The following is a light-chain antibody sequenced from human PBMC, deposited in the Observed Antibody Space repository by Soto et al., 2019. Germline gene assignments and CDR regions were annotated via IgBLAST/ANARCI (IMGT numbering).Light chain of an antibody. CDR3: QQSYSTPIT. CDR1: QSISSY. V-gene: IGKV1-39*01. Sequence: DIQMTQSPSSLSASVGDRVTNICRASQSISSYLNWYQQKPGKAPKLLIYAASSLQSGVPSRFSGSGSGTDFTLTISSLQPEDFATYYCQQSYSTPITFGQGTRLEIK. J-gene: IGKJ5*01. CDR2: AAS.